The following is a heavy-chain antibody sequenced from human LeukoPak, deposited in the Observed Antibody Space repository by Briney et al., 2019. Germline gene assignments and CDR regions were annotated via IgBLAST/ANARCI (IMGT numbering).Heavy chain of an antibody. V-gene: IGHV4-34*01. CDR2: INHSGST. CDR3: ARGSNWNYDYYYYMDV. CDR1: GGSFSGYY. D-gene: IGHD1-20*01. Sequence: SETLSLTCAVYGGSFSGYYWSWIRQPPGKRLEWIGEINHSGSTNYNPSLKSRVTISVDTSKNQFSLKLSSVTAADTAVYYCARGSNWNYDYYYYMDVWGKGTTVTVSS. J-gene: IGHJ6*03.